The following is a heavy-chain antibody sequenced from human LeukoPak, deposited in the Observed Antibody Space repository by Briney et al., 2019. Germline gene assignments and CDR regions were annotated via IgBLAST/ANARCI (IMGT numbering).Heavy chain of an antibody. CDR2: ISYDGSNK. Sequence: AGGSLRLSCGASGFTFSSYAMHWVRQAPGKGLEWVAVISYDGSNKYYADSVKGRFTISRDNSKNTLYLQMNSLRAEDTAVYYCARVAAAGTGPLDYWGQGTLVTVSS. V-gene: IGHV3-30*04. D-gene: IGHD6-13*01. CDR1: GFTFSSYA. J-gene: IGHJ4*02. CDR3: ARVAAAGTGPLDY.